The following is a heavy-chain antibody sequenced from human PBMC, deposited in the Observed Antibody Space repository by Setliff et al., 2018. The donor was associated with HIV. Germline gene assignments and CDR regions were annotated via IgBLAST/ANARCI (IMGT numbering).Heavy chain of an antibody. J-gene: IGHJ3*02. Sequence: SETLSLTCTVSGPSINIHYWSWIRQSPGKAFEWIGYIYSTGSTNYNPSLQSRVTISMVASRNQFSLKVTSVTAADSAVYYCARDYYNFQDMWGQGTMVTVS. D-gene: IGHD3-3*01. CDR3: ARDYYNFQDM. V-gene: IGHV4-59*11. CDR2: IYSTGST. CDR1: GPSINIHY.